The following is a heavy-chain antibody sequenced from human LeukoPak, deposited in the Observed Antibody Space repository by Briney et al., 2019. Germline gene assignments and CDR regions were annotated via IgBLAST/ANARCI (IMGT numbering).Heavy chain of an antibody. CDR1: GGSISSYY. CDR3: ARRRRYCSGGSCSTDFDY. V-gene: IGHV4-59*08. J-gene: IGHJ4*02. Sequence: SETLSLTCTVPGGSISSYYWSWIRQPPGKGLEWIGYIYYSGSTNYNPSLKSRVTISVDASKNQFSLKLSSVTAADTAVYYCARRRRYCSGGSCSTDFDYWGQGTLVTVSS. D-gene: IGHD2-15*01. CDR2: IYYSGST.